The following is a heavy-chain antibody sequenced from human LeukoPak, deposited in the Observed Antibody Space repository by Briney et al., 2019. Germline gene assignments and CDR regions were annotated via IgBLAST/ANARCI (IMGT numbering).Heavy chain of an antibody. Sequence: PGGSLRLSCAASGFTFSSYAMHWVRQAPGKGLEWVAVISYDGSNKYYADSVKGRFTISRDNSKNTLYLQMNSLRAEDTAVYYCAREGLVELVETHWGQGTLVTVSS. J-gene: IGHJ4*02. CDR3: AREGLVELVETH. CDR2: ISYDGSNK. V-gene: IGHV3-30-3*01. CDR1: GFTFSSYA. D-gene: IGHD1-26*01.